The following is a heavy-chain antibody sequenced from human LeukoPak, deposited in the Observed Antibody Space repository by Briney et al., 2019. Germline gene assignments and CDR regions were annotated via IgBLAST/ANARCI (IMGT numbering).Heavy chain of an antibody. CDR1: GGSISSSNW. CDR2: IYHSGST. D-gene: IGHD6-13*01. V-gene: IGHV4-4*02. J-gene: IGHJ3*02. Sequence: SETLSLTCAVPGGSISSSNWWSWVRQPPGKGLEWIGEIYHSGSTNYNPSLKSRVTISVDKSKNQFSLKLSSVTAADTAVYYCSRGKRAAGNPWDAFDIWGQGTMATVSS. CDR3: SRGKRAAGNPWDAFDI.